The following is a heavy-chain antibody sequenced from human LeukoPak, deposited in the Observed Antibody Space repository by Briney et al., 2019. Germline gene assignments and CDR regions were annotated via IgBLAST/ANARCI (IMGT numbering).Heavy chain of an antibody. J-gene: IGHJ4*02. V-gene: IGHV3-48*02. D-gene: IGHD4-23*01. CDR1: GFPYRSYR. CDR3: ARAETTVDKSFDY. CDR2: ISSSSSTI. Sequence: SGGSLRLFCAASGFPYRSYRMNWARRAPGEGVEGVSYISSSSSTIYYADSVKGRFTISRDNAKNSLYLQMNSLRDEDTAVYYCARAETTVDKSFDYWGQGTLVTVSS.